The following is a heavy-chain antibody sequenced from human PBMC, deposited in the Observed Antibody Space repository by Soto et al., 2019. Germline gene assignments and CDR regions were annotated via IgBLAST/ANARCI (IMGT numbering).Heavy chain of an antibody. CDR2: INPSGGST. D-gene: IGHD2-8*01. CDR1: GYTFTSYY. CDR3: ARPPYPGCINAVCYPLDY. Sequence: QVQLVQSGAEVKKPGASVKISCKASGYTFTSYYMHWVRQAPGQGLEWRGIINPSGGSTNYAQRLSRRVAMARETSTSTVYMELNSLRSEDTAVYYCARPPYPGCINAVCYPLDYWGQGTLVTVSS. V-gene: IGHV1-46*01. J-gene: IGHJ4*02.